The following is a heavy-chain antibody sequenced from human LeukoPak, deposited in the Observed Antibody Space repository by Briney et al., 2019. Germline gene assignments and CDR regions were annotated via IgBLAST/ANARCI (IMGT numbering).Heavy chain of an antibody. CDR2: IRTDGTT. V-gene: IGHV4-4*07. Sequence: SETLSLTCSVSGDSMGNFYWNWLRQPAGKGLEWIGRIRTDGTTYANPSFESAVTMSVDTSNNHISLRLSSATAADTAVYYCARSTGFYTTYYMDVRGKGTTVTVSS. CDR1: GDSMGNFY. J-gene: IGHJ6*03. D-gene: IGHD3-22*01. CDR3: ARSTGFYTTYYMDV.